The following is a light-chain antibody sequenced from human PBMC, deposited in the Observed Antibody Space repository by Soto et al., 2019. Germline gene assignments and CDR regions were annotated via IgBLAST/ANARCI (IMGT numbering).Light chain of an antibody. CDR1: QSVSGSY. CDR3: QQYGSSPLT. CDR2: GAS. Sequence: EIVLTQSPGTLSLSPGERATLSCRASQSVSGSYLAWYQQKPGQAPRLLIYGASSRATGIPDRFSGSGSGTDFTITISRLEPEDFAVFYCQQYGSSPLTFGRGTQVEIK. V-gene: IGKV3-20*01. J-gene: IGKJ4*01.